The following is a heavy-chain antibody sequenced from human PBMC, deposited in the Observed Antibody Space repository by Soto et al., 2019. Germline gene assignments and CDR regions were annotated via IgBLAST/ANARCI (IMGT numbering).Heavy chain of an antibody. CDR2: INAGNGNT. J-gene: IGHJ4*02. V-gene: IGHV1-3*01. CDR3: ARDRCSNGVCNRGSLDF. Sequence: ASVKVSWKAAGYTFTSYAMYWGRQAPGQRLEWMGWINAGNGNTEHSQKFQGRVTITRDTSASTAYMELSGLRSEDTAVYYCARDRCSNGVCNRGSLDFWGQGTLVTVSS. D-gene: IGHD2-8*01. CDR1: GYTFTSYA.